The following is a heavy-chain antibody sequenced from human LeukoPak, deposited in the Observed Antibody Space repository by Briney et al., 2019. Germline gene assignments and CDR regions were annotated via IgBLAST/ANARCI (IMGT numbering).Heavy chain of an antibody. V-gene: IGHV4-34*01. CDR2: IYYSGST. Sequence: SETLSLTCAVYGGSFSDYYWGWIRQPPGKGLEWIGTIYYSGSTHYNPSLNSRVSISIDTSKNQFFLKLNSVTATDSAVYYCARQGWFRGAIDDFWGQGTLVTVSS. CDR3: ARQGWFRGAIDDF. CDR1: GGSFSDYY. D-gene: IGHD3-10*01. J-gene: IGHJ4*02.